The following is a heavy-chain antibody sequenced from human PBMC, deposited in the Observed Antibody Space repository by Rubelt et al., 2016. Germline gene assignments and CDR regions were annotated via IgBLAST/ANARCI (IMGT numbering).Heavy chain of an antibody. CDR2: INHSGST. J-gene: IGHJ4*02. CDR1: GGSFSGYY. V-gene: IGHV4-34*01. Sequence: QVQLQQWGAGLLKPSETLSLTCAVYGGSFSGYYWSWIRQPPGKGLEWIGEINHSGSTNYNPSLKSRVTISVDTSKNQFSLKLSSVTAADTAVYYCARLRGYGDYYFDYWGQGTLVTVSS. D-gene: IGHD4-17*01. CDR3: ARLRGYGDYYFDY.